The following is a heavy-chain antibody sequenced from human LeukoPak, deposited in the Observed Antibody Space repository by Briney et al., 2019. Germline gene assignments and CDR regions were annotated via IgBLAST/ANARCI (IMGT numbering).Heavy chain of an antibody. D-gene: IGHD3-10*01. Sequence: GASVKVSCKASGYTFISYAMHWVRQAPGQRLEWMGWINAGNGNTKYSQKFQGRVTITRDTSASTAYMELSSLRSEDTAVYYCARAPSGSYDKQGYFQHWGQGTLVTVSS. CDR1: GYTFISYA. CDR3: ARAPSGSYDKQGYFQH. V-gene: IGHV1-3*01. J-gene: IGHJ1*01. CDR2: INAGNGNT.